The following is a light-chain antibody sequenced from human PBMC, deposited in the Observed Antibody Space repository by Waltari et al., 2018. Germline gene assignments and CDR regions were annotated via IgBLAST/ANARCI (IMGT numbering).Light chain of an antibody. CDR1: QSGRGS. CDR3: QHYVRLPAT. Sequence: EIVLTQSPGTLSLSPGERATFSCRASQSGRGSLAWYQQKAGQAPRLLIYGASSRATGIPDRFSGSGSGTDFSLTISRLEPEDFAVYYCQHYVRLPATFGQGTKVEI. CDR2: GAS. V-gene: IGKV3-20*01. J-gene: IGKJ1*01.